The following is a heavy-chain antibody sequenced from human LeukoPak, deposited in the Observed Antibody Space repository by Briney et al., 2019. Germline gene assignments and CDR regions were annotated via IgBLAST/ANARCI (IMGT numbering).Heavy chain of an antibody. D-gene: IGHD1-26*01. CDR2: ISWNSGSI. CDR3: ARGRELLHFADY. J-gene: IGHJ4*02. CDR1: GFTFDYYA. Sequence: QPGGSLRLSCSASGFTFDYYAMHWVRQAPGKGLELVSGISWNSGSIGYADSVKGRFTISRDNAKNSLYLQMNSLRAEDTALYYCARGRELLHFADYWGQGTLVTVSS. V-gene: IGHV3-9*01.